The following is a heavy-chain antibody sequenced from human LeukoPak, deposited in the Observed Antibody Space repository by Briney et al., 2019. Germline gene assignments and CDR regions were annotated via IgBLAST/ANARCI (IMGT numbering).Heavy chain of an antibody. J-gene: IGHJ4*02. CDR1: GFTFSSYD. CDR2: IGTAGDT. D-gene: IGHD4-11*01. Sequence: GGSLRLSCAASGFTFSSYDMHWVRQATGKGLEWVSAIGTAGDTYYPGSVKGRFTISRENAKNSLYLQMNSLRAGDTAVYYCARAKYYSNYYIFDYWGQGTLVTVSS. CDR3: ARAKYYSNYYIFDY. V-gene: IGHV3-13*01.